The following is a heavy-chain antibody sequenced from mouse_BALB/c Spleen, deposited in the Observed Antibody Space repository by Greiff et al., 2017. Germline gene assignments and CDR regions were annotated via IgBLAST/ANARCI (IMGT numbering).Heavy chain of an antibody. J-gene: IGHJ4*01. CDR2: IYPGSGST. V-gene: IGHV1S22*01. Sequence: LQQPGSELVRPGASVKLSCKASGYTFTSYWMHWVKQRHGQGLEWIGNIYPGSGSTNYDEKFKSKGTLTVDTSSSTAYMHLSSLTSEDSAVYYGTLTTDYSYDGYAMDYWGQGTSVTVSS. CDR3: TLTTDYSYDGYAMDY. D-gene: IGHD2-12*01. CDR1: GYTFTSYW.